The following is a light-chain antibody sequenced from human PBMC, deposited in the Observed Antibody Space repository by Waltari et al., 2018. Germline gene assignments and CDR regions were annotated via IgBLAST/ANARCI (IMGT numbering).Light chain of an antibody. J-gene: IGKJ1*01. CDR1: QSIRSY. Sequence: IQMTQSPSSLSAFVGERVTITCRASQSIRSYVNWYQQKAGKAPQLLIYGASSLQSGVPSRFSGSGSGTDFTLTIRSLQPEDFATYYCQQSLNTPRTFGQGTKVEMK. CDR2: GAS. CDR3: QQSLNTPRT. V-gene: IGKV1-39*01.